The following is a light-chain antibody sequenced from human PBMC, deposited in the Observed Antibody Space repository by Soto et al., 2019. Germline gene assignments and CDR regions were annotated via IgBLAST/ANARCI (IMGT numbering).Light chain of an antibody. Sequence: IVMTQSPATLSMSPGERATLSCRASQTVSSNLAWYQQKPRQAPRLLIYGASTRATGIPARFSGSGSGTEFTLTISSLQSEDLAVYYCQQYNNWPPYTFGQGTKLQIK. CDR1: QTVSSN. CDR3: QQYNNWPPYT. V-gene: IGKV3-15*01. CDR2: GAS. J-gene: IGKJ2*01.